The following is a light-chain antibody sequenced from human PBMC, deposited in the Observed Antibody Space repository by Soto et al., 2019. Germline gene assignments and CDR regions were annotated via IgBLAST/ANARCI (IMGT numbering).Light chain of an antibody. CDR2: DAS. CDR1: QSVSSY. Sequence: EIVLTHSPATLSLSLGESATLSFSSSQSVSSYLAWYQQKPGQGPRLLIYDASSRATGIPDRFSGSGSGTDFTLTISRLEPEDFAVYYCQQYGSSQWTFGQGTKVDI. J-gene: IGKJ1*01. CDR3: QQYGSSQWT. V-gene: IGKV3-20*01.